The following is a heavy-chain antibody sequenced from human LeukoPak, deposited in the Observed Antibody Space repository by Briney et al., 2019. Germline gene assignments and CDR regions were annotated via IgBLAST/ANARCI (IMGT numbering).Heavy chain of an antibody. V-gene: IGHV1-69*05. Sequence: SVKVSCKASGGTFSSYAISWVRQAPGQGLEWMGRIIPIFGTANYAQKFQGRVTITTDESTSTAYMELSSLRSEDTAVYYCASGGGSYSTLVRYWGQGTLVTVSS. J-gene: IGHJ4*02. CDR2: IIPIFGTA. CDR1: GGTFSSYA. D-gene: IGHD1-26*01. CDR3: ASGGGSYSTLVRY.